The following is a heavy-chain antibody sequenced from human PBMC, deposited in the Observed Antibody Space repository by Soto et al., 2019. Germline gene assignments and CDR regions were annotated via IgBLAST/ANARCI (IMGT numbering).Heavy chain of an antibody. CDR1: GYTFTGYY. J-gene: IGHJ5*02. D-gene: IGHD3-10*01. Sequence: ASVKVSCKASGYTFTGYYMHWVRQAPGQGLEWMGWINPNSGGTNYAQKFQGWVTMTRDTSISTAYMELSRLRSDDTAVYYCARGTRANYYGSGSYSEFDPWGQGTLVTVSS. CDR2: INPNSGGT. CDR3: ARGTRANYYGSGSYSEFDP. V-gene: IGHV1-2*04.